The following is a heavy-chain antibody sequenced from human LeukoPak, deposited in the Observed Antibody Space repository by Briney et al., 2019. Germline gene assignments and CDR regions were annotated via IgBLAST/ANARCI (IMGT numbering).Heavy chain of an antibody. Sequence: GGSLRLSCAASGLSVSNKYMTWVRQAPGKGLEWVSFLYSDGRTYYADSVKGRFTISRDNSRNTLYLQMNSLTAEDTAIYYCASASGREAAVYLLGLFEYWGQGTLVTVSS. CDR2: LYSDGRT. V-gene: IGHV3-53*01. J-gene: IGHJ4*02. D-gene: IGHD6-13*01. CDR1: GLSVSNKY. CDR3: ASASGREAAVYLLGLFEY.